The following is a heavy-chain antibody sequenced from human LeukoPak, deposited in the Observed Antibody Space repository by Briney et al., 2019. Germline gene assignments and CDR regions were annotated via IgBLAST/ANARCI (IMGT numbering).Heavy chain of an antibody. J-gene: IGHJ4*02. CDR1: GFTFSDYY. CDR3: ARCRDGYNTYYFDY. Sequence: GGSLRLSCAASGFTFSDYYMSWIRQAPGKGLEWVSYISSNGSTIYYADSVKGRFTISRDNAKNLLYLQMNSLRAEDTAVYYCARCRDGYNTYYFDYWGQGTLVTVSS. D-gene: IGHD5-24*01. V-gene: IGHV3-11*01. CDR2: ISSNGSTI.